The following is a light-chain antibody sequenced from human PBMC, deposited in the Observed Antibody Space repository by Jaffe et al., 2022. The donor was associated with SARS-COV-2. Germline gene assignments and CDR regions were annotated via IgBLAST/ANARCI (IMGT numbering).Light chain of an antibody. V-gene: IGLV8-61*01. Sequence: QTVVTQEPSLSVSPGGTVTLTCGLNSGSVSTSYYPSWYQQTPGQAPRTLIYNTKTRSSGVPDRFSGSILGNKAALTITGAQADDESDYYCVLFMGSGIWVFGGGTKLTVL. CDR3: VLFMGSGIWV. J-gene: IGLJ3*02. CDR2: NTK. CDR1: SGSVSTSYY.